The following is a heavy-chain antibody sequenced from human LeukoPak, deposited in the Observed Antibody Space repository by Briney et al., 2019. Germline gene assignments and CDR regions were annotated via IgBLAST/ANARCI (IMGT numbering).Heavy chain of an antibody. J-gene: IGHJ4*02. CDR3: TRPSYGDAPYVDS. Sequence: GGSLRLSCAASGFTFSSYWMSWVRQAPGKGLEWVANIKQDGSEKYYVDSVKGRFTISRDNAKNSLYLQMNSLRAEDTAVYYCTRPSYGDAPYVDSWGQGTLVTVSS. CDR1: GFTFSSYW. D-gene: IGHD4-17*01. CDR2: IKQDGSEK. V-gene: IGHV3-7*01.